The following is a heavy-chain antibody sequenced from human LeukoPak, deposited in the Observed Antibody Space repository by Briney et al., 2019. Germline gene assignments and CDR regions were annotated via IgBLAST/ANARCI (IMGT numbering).Heavy chain of an antibody. D-gene: IGHD6-25*01. CDR2: ISPNSNDI. V-gene: IGHV3-11*01. Sequence: GGSLRLSCAASGFTFSDHYMSWIRQAPGKGLEWIVYISPNSNDISYADSVKGRFTISRDNAKNSLYLQMNSLTVEDTGVYYCSRDPRLLDYWGQGSLVTVSS. CDR3: SRDPRLLDY. CDR1: GFTFSDHY. J-gene: IGHJ4*02.